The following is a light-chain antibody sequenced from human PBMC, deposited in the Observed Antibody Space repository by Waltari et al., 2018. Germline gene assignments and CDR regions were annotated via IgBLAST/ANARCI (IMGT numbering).Light chain of an antibody. CDR3: QVWDSSTSHVV. V-gene: IGLV3-21*01. Sequence: SSVLTQPPSVSVAPGTTARLTCGGNNIASKSVHWYRQSPGQAPVLVIFYDKDRPARIPERFSGSNSGTTATLTISRVEAGDEADYYCQVWDSSTSHVVFGAGTKLTVL. CDR1: NIASKS. J-gene: IGLJ2*01. CDR2: YDK.